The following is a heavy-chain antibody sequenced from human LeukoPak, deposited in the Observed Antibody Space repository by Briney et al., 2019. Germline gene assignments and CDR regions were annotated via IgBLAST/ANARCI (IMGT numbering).Heavy chain of an antibody. J-gene: IGHJ4*02. CDR1: GFTFSSYA. CDR2: ISGSGGST. Sequence: PGGSLGLSCAASGFTFSSYAMSWVRQAPGKGLEWVSAISGSGGSTYYADSVKGRFTISRDNSKNTLYLQMNSLRAEDTAVYYCAKIGRDGYNSYFDYWGQGTLVTVSS. V-gene: IGHV3-23*01. D-gene: IGHD5-24*01. CDR3: AKIGRDGYNSYFDY.